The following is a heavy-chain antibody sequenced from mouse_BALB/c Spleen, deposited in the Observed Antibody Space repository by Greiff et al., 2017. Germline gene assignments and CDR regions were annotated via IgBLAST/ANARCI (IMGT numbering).Heavy chain of an antibody. CDR3: ARSLYGNYAY. V-gene: IGHV3-2*02. CDR1: GYSITSDYA. D-gene: IGHD2-10*02. CDR2: ISYSGST. J-gene: IGHJ3*01. Sequence: EVQLQESGPGLVKPSQSLSLTCTVTGYSITSDYAWNWIRQFPGNKLEWMGYISYSGSTSYNPSLKSRISITRDTSKNQFFLQLNSVTTEDTATYYCARSLYGNYAYWGQGTLVTVSA.